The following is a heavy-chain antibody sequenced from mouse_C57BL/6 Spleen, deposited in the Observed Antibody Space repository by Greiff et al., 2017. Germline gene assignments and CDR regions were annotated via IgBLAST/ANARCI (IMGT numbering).Heavy chain of an antibody. V-gene: IGHV5-6*02. CDR3: ARQGMGTAARDD. CDR2: ISSGGSYT. D-gene: IGHD2-14*01. Sequence: EVKLVESGGDLVKPGGSLKLSCAASGFTFSSYGMSWVRQTPDKRLEWVATISSGGSYTYYPDSVKGRFTISRDNAKNTLYLQMSSLKSEDTAMYYCARQGMGTAARDDWGQGTSDTVSS. CDR1: GFTFSSYG. J-gene: IGHJ4*01.